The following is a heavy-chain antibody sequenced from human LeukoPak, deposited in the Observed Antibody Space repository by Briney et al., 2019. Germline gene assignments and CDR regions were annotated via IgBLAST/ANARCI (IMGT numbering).Heavy chain of an antibody. CDR1: GYTFTSYD. J-gene: IGHJ4*02. Sequence: ASVKVSCKASGYTFTSYDINWVRQATGQGLEWMGWMNPNSGNTGYAQKFQGRVTMTRNTSISTAYMELSSLRSEDTAVYYCAREKNDYGDYGFDYWGQGTLVTVSS. V-gene: IGHV1-8*01. CDR3: AREKNDYGDYGFDY. D-gene: IGHD4-17*01. CDR2: MNPNSGNT.